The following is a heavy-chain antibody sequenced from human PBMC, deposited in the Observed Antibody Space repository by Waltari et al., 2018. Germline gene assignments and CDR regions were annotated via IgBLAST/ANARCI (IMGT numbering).Heavy chain of an antibody. Sequence: EVQLVESGGGLIQPGGSLRLSCAASGFSVSSNYMSGVRQAPGTGLEWVSVLYSGGDTKYADSVKGRFIISRDNSKNMLYLQMNSLRADDTAVYYCASNKGWYGDGYFDNWGQGTLVTVSS. D-gene: IGHD6-19*01. CDR3: ASNKGWYGDGYFDN. J-gene: IGHJ4*02. V-gene: IGHV3-53*01. CDR2: LYSGGDT. CDR1: GFSVSSNY.